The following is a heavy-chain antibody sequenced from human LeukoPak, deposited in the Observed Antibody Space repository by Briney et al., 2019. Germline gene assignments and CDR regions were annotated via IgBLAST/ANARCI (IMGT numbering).Heavy chain of an antibody. CDR2: IYYSGST. CDR3: ARLFPFYGNARYGLDV. J-gene: IGHJ6*02. D-gene: IGHD4-17*01. CDR1: GGSISSYY. V-gene: IGHV4-59*08. Sequence: SETLSLTCTVSGGSISSYYWSWIRQPPGKGLEWIGYIYYSGSTNYNPSLKSRVTISVDTSKNQFSLKLSSVTAADTAVYYCARLFPFYGNARYGLDVWGPGTPVTVSS.